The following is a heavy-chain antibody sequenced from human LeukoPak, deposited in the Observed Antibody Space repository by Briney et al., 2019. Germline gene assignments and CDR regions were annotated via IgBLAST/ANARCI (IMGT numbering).Heavy chain of an antibody. V-gene: IGHV3-23*01. D-gene: IGHD2-15*01. CDR3: ADVLDMDV. Sequence: GGSLRLSCAAPGFTFNNYAMSWVRQAPGKGLEWVSAISDNGGDTKYADSAKGRFTISRDNSKNTLYLHMNTLRAEDTAVYYCADVLDMDVWGQGSTVTVSS. CDR2: ISDNGGDT. J-gene: IGHJ6*02. CDR1: GFTFNNYA.